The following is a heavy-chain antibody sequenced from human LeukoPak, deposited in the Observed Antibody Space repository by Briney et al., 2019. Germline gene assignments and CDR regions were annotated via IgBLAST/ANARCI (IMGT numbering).Heavy chain of an antibody. D-gene: IGHD2-15*01. Sequence: GGSLRLSCAASGFTFSTAWVNWVRQAPGKGLEWVGRIKSKTDGGTIDYAAPVKGRFTVSRDDSKNTLYLQMNSLKTEDTAVYYCTTDGYCSGGNCYSYDYWGLGTLVTVSS. V-gene: IGHV3-15*01. CDR2: IKSKTDGGTI. J-gene: IGHJ4*02. CDR1: GFTFSTAW. CDR3: TTDGYCSGGNCYSYDY.